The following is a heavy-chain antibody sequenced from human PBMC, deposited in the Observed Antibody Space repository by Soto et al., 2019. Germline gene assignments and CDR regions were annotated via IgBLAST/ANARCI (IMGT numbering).Heavy chain of an antibody. V-gene: IGHV4-59*01. D-gene: IGHD6-6*01. CDR1: GGSISSYY. CDR2: IYYSGST. Sequence: PSETLSLTCTVSGGSISSYYWSWIRQPPGKGLEWIGYIYYSGSTNYNPSLKSRVTISVDTSKNQFSLKLSSVTAADTAVYYCARVAARPSYYFDYWGQGTLVTV. J-gene: IGHJ4*02. CDR3: ARVAARPSYYFDY.